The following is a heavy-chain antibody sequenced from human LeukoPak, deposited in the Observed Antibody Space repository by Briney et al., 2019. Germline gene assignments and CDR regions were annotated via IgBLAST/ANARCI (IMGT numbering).Heavy chain of an antibody. Sequence: SGGSLRLSCTASGFTFSSYSMSWVRQGPGTGLEWVSAISGGGHTTFYADSVKGRLTISRDNPKKTLYLQVNSLRAEDTAVYFCAKELTTERTPGVDSWGQGTLVTVSS. CDR1: GFTFSSYS. J-gene: IGHJ4*02. CDR3: AKELTTERTPGVDS. V-gene: IGHV3-23*01. CDR2: ISGGGHTT. D-gene: IGHD4-17*01.